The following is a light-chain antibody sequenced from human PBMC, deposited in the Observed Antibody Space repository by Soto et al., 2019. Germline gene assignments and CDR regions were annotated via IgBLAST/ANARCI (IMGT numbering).Light chain of an antibody. CDR3: QQYDNLPPQLT. CDR1: QDISNY. Sequence: DIPMTQSPSSLSASVGDRVTITCQASQDISNYLNWYQQKPGKVPKLLIYDASNLETGVPSRFSGSGSGTDFTFTTSSLQPEDIAAYYCQQYDNLPPQLTFGGGTKVEIK. V-gene: IGKV1-33*01. CDR2: DAS. J-gene: IGKJ4*01.